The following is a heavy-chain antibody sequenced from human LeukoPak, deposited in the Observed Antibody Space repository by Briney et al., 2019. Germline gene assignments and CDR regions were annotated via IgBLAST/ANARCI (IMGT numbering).Heavy chain of an antibody. CDR3: ARERSLEYYYYYYMDV. CDR1: GGSFSGYY. J-gene: IGHJ6*03. D-gene: IGHD1-1*01. V-gene: IGHV4-34*01. Sequence: SETLSLTCAVCGGSFSGYYWSWIRQPPGKGLEWIGEINHSGSTNYNPSLKSRVTISVDTSKNQFSLKLSSVTAADTAVYYCARERSLEYYYYYYMDVWGKGTTVTVSS. CDR2: INHSGST.